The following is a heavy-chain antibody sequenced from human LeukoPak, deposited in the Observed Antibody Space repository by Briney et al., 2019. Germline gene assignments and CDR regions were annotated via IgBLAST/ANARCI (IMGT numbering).Heavy chain of an antibody. D-gene: IGHD5-24*01. V-gene: IGHV3-30*03. J-gene: IGHJ5*02. CDR2: ISYDGSNK. Sequence: PGGSLRLSCAASGFTFSSYGMHWVRQAPGKGLEWVAVISYDGSNKYYADSVKGRFTISRDNSKNTLYLQMNSLRAEDTAVYYCARGDGYNYWLSWGQGTLVTVSS. CDR1: GFTFSSYG. CDR3: ARGDGYNYWLS.